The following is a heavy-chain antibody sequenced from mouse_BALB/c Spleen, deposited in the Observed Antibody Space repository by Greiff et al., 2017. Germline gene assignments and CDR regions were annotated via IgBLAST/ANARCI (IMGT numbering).Heavy chain of an antibody. CDR3: ARSIYYGSSWYFDV. Sequence: EVKLVESGGGLVQPGGSRKLSCAASGFTFSSFGMHWVRQAPEKGLEWVAYISSGSSTIYYADTVKGRFTIPRDNPKNTLFLQMTSLRSEDTAMYYCARSIYYGSSWYFDVWGAGTTVTVSS. CDR2: ISSGSSTI. J-gene: IGHJ1*01. D-gene: IGHD1-1*01. CDR1: GFTFSSFG. V-gene: IGHV5-17*02.